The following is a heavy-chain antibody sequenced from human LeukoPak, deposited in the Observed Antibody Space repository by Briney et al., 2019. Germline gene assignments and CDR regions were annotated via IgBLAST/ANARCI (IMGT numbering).Heavy chain of an antibody. CDR2: IRCDGSNK. J-gene: IGHJ6*03. V-gene: IGHV3-30*02. CDR1: GFTFSSYG. Sequence: GGSLRLSCAASGFTFSSYGMYWVRQAPGTGLGWVAFIRCDGSNKYYADSEKGRFTISRENSKNTLYPQMKILRAEDTAVYYCAKGGGYEAQYYYYYLDVWGKGTTVTISS. CDR3: AKGGGYEAQYYYYYLDV. D-gene: IGHD5-12*01.